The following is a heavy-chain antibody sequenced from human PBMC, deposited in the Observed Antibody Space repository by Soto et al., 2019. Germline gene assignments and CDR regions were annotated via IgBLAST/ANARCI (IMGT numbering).Heavy chain of an antibody. CDR3: AMERVESGYPEYFQH. D-gene: IGHD3-22*01. Sequence: EVQLVESGGGLIQPGGSLRLSCAASGFTVSSNYMSWVRQAPGKGLEWVSVIYSGGSTYYADSVKGRFTISRDNSKNTLYLQMNSLRAEDTAVYYCAMERVESGYPEYFQHWGQGTLVTVSS. V-gene: IGHV3-53*01. J-gene: IGHJ1*01. CDR2: IYSGGST. CDR1: GFTVSSNY.